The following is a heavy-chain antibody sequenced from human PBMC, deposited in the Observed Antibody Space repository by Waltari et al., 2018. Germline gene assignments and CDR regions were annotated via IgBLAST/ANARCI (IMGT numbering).Heavy chain of an antibody. V-gene: IGHV3-74*01. D-gene: IGHD6-19*01. CDR2: INTDGTIT. CDR3: VLYSSEPLGDC. J-gene: IGHJ4*02. CDR1: GFIFRDYW. Sequence: EVQLVESGGGIVQPGGSLRLSCAASGFIFRDYWMHCVRQAPGKGLVSVSLINTDGTITGYADSVKGRFTISRDNAKKTLFLQMDSLTAEDTAIYYCVLYSSEPLGDCWGQGTLVTVSS.